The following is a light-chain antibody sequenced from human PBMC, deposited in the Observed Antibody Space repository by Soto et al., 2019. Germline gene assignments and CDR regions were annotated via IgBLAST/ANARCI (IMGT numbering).Light chain of an antibody. CDR3: MQSVQLIT. J-gene: IGKJ5*01. Sequence: DIVMTQTPLSVSVPSGQRACIXXKSXQSLLHSDGKTYLYCYLQKPGQPPXXLIYEVSNRFSGVPDRFSGSGSGTDFTLKLSRVEAEDVGVYYCMQSVQLITFGQGTRLEIK. CDR1: QSLLHSDGKTY. V-gene: IGKV2D-29*01. CDR2: EVS.